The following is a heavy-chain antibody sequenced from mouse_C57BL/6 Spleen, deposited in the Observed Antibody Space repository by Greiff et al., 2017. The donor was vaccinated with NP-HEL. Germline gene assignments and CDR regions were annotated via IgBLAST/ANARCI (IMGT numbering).Heavy chain of an antibody. CDR2: ISSGGSYT. CDR3: ARQPLNGNYAWFAY. V-gene: IGHV5-6*01. Sequence: EVQLQESGGDLVKPGGSLKLSCAASGFTFSSYGMSWVRQTPDKRLEWVATISSGGSYTYYPDSVKGRFTISRDHAKNTLYLQMSSLKSEDTAMYYCARQPLNGNYAWFAYWGQGTLVTVSA. CDR1: GFTFSSYG. D-gene: IGHD2-1*01. J-gene: IGHJ3*01.